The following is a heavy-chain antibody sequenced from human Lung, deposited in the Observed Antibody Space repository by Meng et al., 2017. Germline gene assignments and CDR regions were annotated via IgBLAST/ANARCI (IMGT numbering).Heavy chain of an antibody. CDR2: INHSGST. Sequence: VHLQEWGAGLVKPSETLVIPCVFTGGSFSYYYWSWNRQPPGKGLEWIGEINHSGSTNYNPSLESRASISVDTSQNNLSLKLSSVTAADSAVYYCARGPTTMAHDFDYWGQGTLVTVSS. J-gene: IGHJ4*02. V-gene: IGHV4-34*01. CDR1: GGSFSYYY. D-gene: IGHD4-11*01. CDR3: ARGPTTMAHDFDY.